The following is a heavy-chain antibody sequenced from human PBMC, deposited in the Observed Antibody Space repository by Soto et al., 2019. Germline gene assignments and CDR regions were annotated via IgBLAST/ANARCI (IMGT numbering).Heavy chain of an antibody. Sequence: PSETLSLTWTVSGGSITTGGYYWSWIRQLPGKGLEWIGHRYYSESTYYNPSLKSRVSISLDTSKNQFSLKLSFVTAADTAMYYCXRTKCSGGSCYSWSFDYWGQGTPVTVSS. J-gene: IGHJ4*02. CDR1: GGSITTGGYY. V-gene: IGHV4-31*02. CDR2: RYYSEST. CDR3: XRTKCSGGSCYSWSFDY. D-gene: IGHD2-15*01.